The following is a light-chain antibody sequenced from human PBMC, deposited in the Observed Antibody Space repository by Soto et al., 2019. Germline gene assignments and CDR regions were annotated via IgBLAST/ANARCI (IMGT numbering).Light chain of an antibody. V-gene: IGKV4-1*01. J-gene: IGKJ4*01. CDR2: WAS. CDR1: QSVLYRSNNQNY. Sequence: DIVMTQSPDSLAVSLGERATINCKSSQSVLYRSNNQNYLAWYQQKPGQPPKLLIYWASTRESGVPDRFTGSGSGTDFTLTISSLQAEDVAIYYCQQYYSTPLSLGGGTKVDIK. CDR3: QQYYSTPLS.